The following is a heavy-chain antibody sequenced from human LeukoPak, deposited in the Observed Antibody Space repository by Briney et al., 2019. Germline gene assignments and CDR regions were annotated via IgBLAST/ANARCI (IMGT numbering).Heavy chain of an antibody. D-gene: IGHD6-19*01. J-gene: IGHJ4*02. CDR2: IIPILGIA. CDR3: ARFPTWDVAVAGEFDY. Sequence: ASVKVSCKASGGTFSSYAISWVRQAPGQGLEWMGRIIPILGIANYAQKFQGRATITADKSTSTAYMELSSLRSEDTAVYYCARFPTWDVAVAGEFDYWGQGTLVTVPS. CDR1: GGTFSSYA. V-gene: IGHV1-69*04.